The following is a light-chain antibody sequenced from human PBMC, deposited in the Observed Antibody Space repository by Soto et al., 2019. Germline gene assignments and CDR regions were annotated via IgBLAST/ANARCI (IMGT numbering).Light chain of an antibody. Sequence: EIVMTQSPATLSVSPGERATLSCRASQSVSSNLAWYQQKPGKAPRLLIYGASTRATGIPARFSGSGSGTEFIFTISSLQSEDFAVYYCQQYNNWPGTFGQGTKV. V-gene: IGKV3-15*01. CDR1: QSVSSN. CDR2: GAS. CDR3: QQYNNWPGT. J-gene: IGKJ1*01.